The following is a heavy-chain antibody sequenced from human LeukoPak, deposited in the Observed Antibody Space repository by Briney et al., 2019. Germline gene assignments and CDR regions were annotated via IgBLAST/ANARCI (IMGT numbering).Heavy chain of an antibody. CDR1: GFTFSSYS. D-gene: IGHD1-14*01. CDR3: AKGSFIVLGNRYYMDV. J-gene: IGHJ6*03. V-gene: IGHV3-21*04. Sequence: GGSLRLSCAASGFTFSSYSMNWVRQAPGKGLEWVSSISSSSSYIYYADSVKGRFTISRDNAKNSLYLQMNSLRAEDTAVYYCAKGSFIVLGNRYYMDVWGKGTTVTISS. CDR2: ISSSSSYI.